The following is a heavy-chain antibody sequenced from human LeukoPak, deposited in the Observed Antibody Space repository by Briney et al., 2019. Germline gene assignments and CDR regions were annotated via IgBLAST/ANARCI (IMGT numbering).Heavy chain of an antibody. V-gene: IGHV4-30-2*01. CDR2: IYHSGST. J-gene: IGHJ5*01. Sequence: SETLSLTCAVSGGSISSGGYSWSWIRQPPGKGLEWIGYIYHSGSTYYNPSLKSRVTISVDRSKNQFSLKLSSVTAADTAVYYCARGEGYCSSTSCYLGSWGQGTLVTVSS. D-gene: IGHD2-2*01. CDR1: GGSISSGGYS. CDR3: ARGEGYCSSTSCYLGS.